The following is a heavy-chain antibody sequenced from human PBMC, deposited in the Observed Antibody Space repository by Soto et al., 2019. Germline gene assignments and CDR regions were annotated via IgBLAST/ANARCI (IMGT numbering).Heavy chain of an antibody. CDR2: IYYSGNT. D-gene: IGHD2-21*02. V-gene: IGHV4-39*02. CDR1: GGSISSISYY. J-gene: IGHJ4*02. Sequence: SETLSLTCTVSGGSISSISYYWGWIRQPPGKGLEWIGTIYYSGNTYYNPSLKSRVTISVDTSKNHFSLKLSSVTAADTAVYYCARAPVVVTQFDYWGQGTLVTVSS. CDR3: ARAPVVVTQFDY.